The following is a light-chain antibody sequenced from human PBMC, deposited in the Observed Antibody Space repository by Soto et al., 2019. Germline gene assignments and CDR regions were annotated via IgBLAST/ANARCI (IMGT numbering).Light chain of an antibody. V-gene: IGLV2-14*01. J-gene: IGLJ1*01. CDR1: SSDVGGHNA. CDR2: DVT. CDR3: SSFTSSITYV. Sequence: ALTQPASVSGSPGQSITISCTGTSSDVGGHNAVSWYRQDPGKAPKLVIYDVTNRPSGVSNRFSGSKSGNTASLTISGLQTEDEADYYCSSFTSSITYVFGTGTKLTVL.